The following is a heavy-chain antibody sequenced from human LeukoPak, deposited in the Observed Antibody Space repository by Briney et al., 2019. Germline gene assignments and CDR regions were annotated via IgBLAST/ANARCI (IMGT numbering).Heavy chain of an antibody. D-gene: IGHD2-15*01. CDR2: IKQDGSEK. J-gene: IGHJ6*02. V-gene: IGHV3-7*01. Sequence: PGGSLRLSCAASGFTFSSYWMSWVRQAPGKGLEWVANIKQDGSEKYYVDSVKGRFTISRDNAKNSLYLQMNSLRAEDTAAYYCARSAIVVAYYYYGMDVWGQGTTVTVSS. CDR3: ARSAIVVAYYYYGMDV. CDR1: GFTFSSYW.